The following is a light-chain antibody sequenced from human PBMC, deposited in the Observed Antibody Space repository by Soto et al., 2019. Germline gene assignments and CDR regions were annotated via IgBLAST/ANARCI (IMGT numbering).Light chain of an antibody. CDR2: DAS. V-gene: IGKV1-33*01. J-gene: IGKJ5*01. CDR3: QQYENLPT. CDR1: QNIDNY. Sequence: IQMPQSPSSLSASVGDGVTLPCQASQNIDNYLNWYQQKPGRAPKLLIYDASNLEAGVPSRLRGGGSGTDFTFTIRRLQPEYIATYYCQQYENLPTFGQGTRLEI.